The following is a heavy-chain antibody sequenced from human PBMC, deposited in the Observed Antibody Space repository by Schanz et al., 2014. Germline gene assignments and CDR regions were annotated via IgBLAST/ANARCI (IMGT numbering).Heavy chain of an antibody. J-gene: IGHJ6*02. CDR1: GGSINNNNW. D-gene: IGHD3-9*01. V-gene: IGHV4-4*02. CDR3: ARVASWLGNGLDV. CDR2: ILYRGDS. Sequence: QVQLQESGPGLVKPSGTLSLTCDVTGGSINNNNWWTWVRQPPGKGLEWIGEILYRGDSNYKPSLGRGATMTVDKPKTQFPLKVTSVTDAATAVYYCARVASWLGNGLDVWGQGTTVTVSS.